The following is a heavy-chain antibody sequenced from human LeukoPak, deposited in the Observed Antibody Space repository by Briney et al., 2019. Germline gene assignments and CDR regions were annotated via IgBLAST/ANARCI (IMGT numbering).Heavy chain of an antibody. J-gene: IGHJ4*02. V-gene: IGHV3-23*05. CDR3: AKVGMGSSSSGY. D-gene: IGHD6-6*01. CDR1: GFTFSSYA. Sequence: GGSLRLSCAASGFTFSSYAMSWVRQAPGKGLEWVSVIYSSGSTYYADSVKGRFTISRDNSKNTLYLQMNSLRAEDTAVYYCAKVGMGSSSSGYWGQGTLVTVSS. CDR2: IYSSGST.